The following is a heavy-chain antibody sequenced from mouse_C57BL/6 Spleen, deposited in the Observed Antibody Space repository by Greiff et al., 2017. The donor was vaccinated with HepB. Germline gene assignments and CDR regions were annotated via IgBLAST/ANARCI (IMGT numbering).Heavy chain of an antibody. V-gene: IGHV1-50*01. D-gene: IGHD1-1*01. Sequence: QVQLQQPGAELVKPGASVKLSCKASGYTFTSYWMQWVKQRPGQGLEWIGEIDPSDSYTNYNQKFKGKATLTVDTSSSTAYMQLSSLTSEDSAVYYCARHGSSSYYFDYWGQGTTLTVSS. CDR3: ARHGSSSYYFDY. CDR2: IDPSDSYT. J-gene: IGHJ2*01. CDR1: GYTFTSYW.